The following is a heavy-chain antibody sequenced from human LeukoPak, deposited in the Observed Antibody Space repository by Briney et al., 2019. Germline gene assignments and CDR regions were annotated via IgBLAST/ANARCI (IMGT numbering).Heavy chain of an antibody. CDR2: IIPIFGTA. CDR1: GGTSSSYA. D-gene: IGHD6-13*01. Sequence: SVKVSCKASGGTSSSYAISWVRQAPGQGLEWMGGIIPIFGTANYAQKLQDRITITADESTSTAYMELSSLRSEDTAVYYCARVRIAAAGTVPFDYWGQGTLVTVSS. CDR3: ARVRIAAAGTVPFDY. V-gene: IGHV1-69*13. J-gene: IGHJ4*02.